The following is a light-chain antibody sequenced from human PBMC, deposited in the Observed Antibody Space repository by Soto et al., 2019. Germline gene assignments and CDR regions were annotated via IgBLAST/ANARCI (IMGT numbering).Light chain of an antibody. Sequence: DIHMTQSPSSLSAAIGDRVTITCQASQDISNCLNGYQQNPGKAPKLLIYDASNLETGVPSKFSGSASGTDFTFTITSLQPQDIATYYCQQYDNLPITFGQGTRLEIK. V-gene: IGKV1-33*01. J-gene: IGKJ5*01. CDR1: QDISNC. CDR3: QQYDNLPIT. CDR2: DAS.